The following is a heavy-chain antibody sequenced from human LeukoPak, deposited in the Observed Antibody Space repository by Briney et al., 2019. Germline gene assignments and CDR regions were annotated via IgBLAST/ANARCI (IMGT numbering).Heavy chain of an antibody. CDR1: GFTFSAYS. CDR2: ISFSGTYI. V-gene: IGHV3-21*01. J-gene: IGHJ6*03. CDR3: ARSHYDSSGYYLGYYYYYYMDV. Sequence: KPGGSLRLSCAASGFTFSAYSLNWVRQAPGKGLEWISSISFSGTYIYYADSVKGRITISRDNAKNSLYLQMNSLRPEDTAVYYCARSHYDSSGYYLGYYYYYYMDVWGKGTTVTVSS. D-gene: IGHD3-22*01.